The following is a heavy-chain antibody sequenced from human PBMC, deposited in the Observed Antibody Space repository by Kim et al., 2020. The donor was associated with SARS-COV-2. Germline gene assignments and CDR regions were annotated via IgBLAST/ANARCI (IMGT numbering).Heavy chain of an antibody. D-gene: IGHD3-10*01. CDR1: GGSISSYY. J-gene: IGHJ4*02. Sequence: SETLSLTCTVSGGSISSYYWSWIRQPPGKGLEWIGYIYYSGSTNYNPSLKSRVTISVDTSKNQFSLKLSSVTAADTAVYYCAREQSYGSGGIDYWGQGTLVTVSS. CDR2: IYYSGST. CDR3: AREQSYGSGGIDY. V-gene: IGHV4-59*13.